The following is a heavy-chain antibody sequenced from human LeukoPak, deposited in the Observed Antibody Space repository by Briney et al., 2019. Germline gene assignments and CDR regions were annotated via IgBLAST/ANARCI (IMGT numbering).Heavy chain of an antibody. CDR1: GFTFDDYA. CDR2: ISWNSGSI. J-gene: IGHJ4*02. D-gene: IGHD5-12*01. V-gene: IGHV3-9*01. Sequence: GRSLRLSCAASGFTFDDYAMHWVRQAPGKGLEWASGISWNSGSIGYADSVKGRFTISRDNAKNSLYLQMNSLRAEDTALYYCAKASGYSGYDGFDYWGQGTLVTVSS. CDR3: AKASGYSGYDGFDY.